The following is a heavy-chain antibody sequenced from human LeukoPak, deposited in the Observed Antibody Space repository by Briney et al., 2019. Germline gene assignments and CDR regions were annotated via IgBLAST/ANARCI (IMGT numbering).Heavy chain of an antibody. CDR3: ATVRHYGSGSYPDY. V-gene: IGHV1-24*01. CDR1: GYTLTELS. Sequence: ASVKVSCKVSGYTLTELSMHWVRQAPGKGLGWMGGFDPEDGETIYAQKFQGRVTMTEDTSTDTAYMELSSLRSEDTAVYYCATVRHYGSGSYPDYWGQGTLVTVSS. CDR2: FDPEDGET. D-gene: IGHD3-10*01. J-gene: IGHJ4*02.